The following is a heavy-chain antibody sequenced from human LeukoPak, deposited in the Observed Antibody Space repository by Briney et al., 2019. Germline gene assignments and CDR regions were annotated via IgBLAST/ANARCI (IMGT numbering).Heavy chain of an antibody. J-gene: IGHJ4*02. CDR1: GFTFSSYS. CDR2: ISGSSSTI. V-gene: IGHV3-48*01. Sequence: PGGSLRLSCAASGFTFSSYSMNWVRQAPGKGLEWVSHISGSSSTIYYADSVKGRFTISRDNAKNSLYLQMDGLRAEDTAVYYCARDGGGLNDIHADYWGQGTLVTVSS. D-gene: IGHD3-9*01. CDR3: ARDGGGLNDIHADY.